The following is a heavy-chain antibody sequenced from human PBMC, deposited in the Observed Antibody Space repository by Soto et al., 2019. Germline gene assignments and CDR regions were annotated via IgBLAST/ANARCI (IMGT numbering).Heavy chain of an antibody. D-gene: IGHD5-12*01. CDR1: GYTFTSYY. Sequence: QVQLVQSVAEVKKPGASVKVSCKASGYTFTSYYMHWVRQAPGQGLEWMGIINPSGGSTSYAQKFQGRVTMTRDTSTSTVYMELSSLRSEDTAVYYCARDSSPIVATILDHLDYWGQGTLVTVSS. V-gene: IGHV1-46*01. CDR3: ARDSSPIVATILDHLDY. CDR2: INPSGGST. J-gene: IGHJ4*02.